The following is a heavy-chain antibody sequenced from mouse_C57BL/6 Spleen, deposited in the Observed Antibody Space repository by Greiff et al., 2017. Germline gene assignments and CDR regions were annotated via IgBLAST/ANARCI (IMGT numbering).Heavy chain of an antibody. V-gene: IGHV5-4*01. CDR2: ISDGGSYT. Sequence: EVHLVESGGGLVKPGGSLKLSCAASGFTFRSYAMSWVRQTPEKRLEWVATISDGGSYTYYPDNVKGRFTISRDNAKNNLYLQMSHLKSEDTAMYYCARAYYYGSSYGYFDYWGQGTTLTVSS. CDR3: ARAYYYGSSYGYFDY. D-gene: IGHD1-1*01. J-gene: IGHJ2*01. CDR1: GFTFRSYA.